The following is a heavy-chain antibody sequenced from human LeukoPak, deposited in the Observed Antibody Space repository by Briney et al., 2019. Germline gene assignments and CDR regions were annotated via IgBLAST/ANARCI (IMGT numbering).Heavy chain of an antibody. D-gene: IGHD2-2*01. CDR1: GGSISSYY. V-gene: IGHV4-4*07. J-gene: IGHJ6*03. CDR3: ARDLVVPAAEEPYYYYMDV. CDR2: IYTSGST. Sequence: SETLSLTCTVSGGSISSYYWSWIRQPAGKGLEWIRRIYTSGSTNYNPSLKSRVTMSVDTSKNQFSLKLSSVTAADTAVYYCARDLVVPAAEEPYYYYMDVWGKGTTVTVSS.